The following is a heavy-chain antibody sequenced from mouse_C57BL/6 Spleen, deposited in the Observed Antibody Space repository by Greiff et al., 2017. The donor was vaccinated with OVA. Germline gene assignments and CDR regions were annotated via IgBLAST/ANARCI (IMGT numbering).Heavy chain of an antibody. Sequence: QVQLQQSGAELARPGASVKLSCKASGYTFTDYYINWVKQRPGQGLEWIANIYPGSGYTKYNQKFKGKATLTAEKSSSTAYMQLSSLTSEDSAVYFCAREVLTGAWFAYWGQGTLVTVSA. CDR3: AREVLTGAWFAY. D-gene: IGHD4-1*01. CDR1: GYTFTDYY. J-gene: IGHJ3*01. CDR2: IYPGSGYT. V-gene: IGHV1-76*01.